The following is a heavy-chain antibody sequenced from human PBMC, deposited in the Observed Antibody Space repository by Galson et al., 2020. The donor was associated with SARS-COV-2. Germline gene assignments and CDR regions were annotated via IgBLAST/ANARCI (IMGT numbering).Heavy chain of an antibody. J-gene: IGHJ6*02. V-gene: IGHV3-23*01. Sequence: GESLKIPCAASGFTFSSYAMSWVRQAPGKGLEWVSAISGSGGSTYYEDSAKGRFTISRDNSKNTLYLQMNSLRAEDTAVYYCAKVVVPAAMVRDVWGQGTTVTVSS. CDR1: GFTFSSYA. CDR2: ISGSGGST. CDR3: AKVVVPAAMVRDV. D-gene: IGHD2-2*01.